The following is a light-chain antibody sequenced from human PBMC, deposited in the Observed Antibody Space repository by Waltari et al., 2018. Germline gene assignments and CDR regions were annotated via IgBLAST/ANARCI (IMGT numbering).Light chain of an antibody. CDR3: NSRDTGGNHVV. V-gene: IGLV3-19*01. Sequence: SSELTQDPAVSVALGQTVRITCQGDSPSNDYASGYQQKPGQAPVLVIYDKNNRPSGIPDRFSASSSGNTASLTITGAQAEDEADYYCNSRDTGGNHVVFGGGTKLTVL. CDR1: SPSNDY. CDR2: DKN. J-gene: IGLJ2*01.